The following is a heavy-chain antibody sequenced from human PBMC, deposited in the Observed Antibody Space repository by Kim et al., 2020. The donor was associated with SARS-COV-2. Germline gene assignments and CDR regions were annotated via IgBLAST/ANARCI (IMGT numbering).Heavy chain of an antibody. V-gene: IGHV3-13*01. D-gene: IGHD5-12*01. CDR3: ARGNGRDGYTHFDY. J-gene: IGHJ4*02. Sequence: PGSVKGRFTISRENAKNSLYLQMNSLRAGDTAVYYCARGNGRDGYTHFDYWGQGTLVTVSS.